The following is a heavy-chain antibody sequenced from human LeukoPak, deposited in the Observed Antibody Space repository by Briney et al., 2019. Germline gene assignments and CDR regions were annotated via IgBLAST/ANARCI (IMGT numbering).Heavy chain of an antibody. CDR1: GFTVSSNY. D-gene: IGHD4-17*01. CDR3: ARDLGVTTPRGNY. CDR2: IYSGGST. J-gene: IGHJ4*02. V-gene: IGHV3-53*01. Sequence: GGSLRLSCAASGFTVSSNYMSWVRQAPGKGLEWVSVIYSGGSTYYADSVKGRFTISRDNSKNTLYLQMNSLRAEDTAVYYCARDLGVTTPRGNYWGQGTLVTVSS.